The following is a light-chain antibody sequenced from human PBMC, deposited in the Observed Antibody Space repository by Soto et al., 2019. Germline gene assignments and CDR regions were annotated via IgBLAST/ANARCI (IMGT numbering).Light chain of an antibody. CDR3: TSHAGTINFPYI. CDR1: SSYFGASNY. Sequence: QSALTQPPSASGPPGQSVTISCPGTSSYFGASNYVSWYQHHPGKAPKLMVYEVNKRPSGVPDRFSGSKSGNTASLTVSGLQAEDEADYYCTSHAGTINFPYIFGTGTKLTVL. V-gene: IGLV2-8*01. J-gene: IGLJ1*01. CDR2: EVN.